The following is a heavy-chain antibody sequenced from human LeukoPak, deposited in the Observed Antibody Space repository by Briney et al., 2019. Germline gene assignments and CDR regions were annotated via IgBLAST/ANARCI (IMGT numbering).Heavy chain of an antibody. Sequence: SVKVSCKDSGGTFSSYTISWVRHAPGQGLGWMGRIIPILGIANYAQKFQGRVTITADKSTSTAYMELSSLRSEDTAVYYCARDPVVGAARPYYYYYGMDVWGQGTTVTVSS. CDR3: ARDPVVGAARPYYYYYGMDV. CDR1: GGTFSSYT. D-gene: IGHD1-26*01. J-gene: IGHJ6*02. CDR2: IIPILGIA. V-gene: IGHV1-69*04.